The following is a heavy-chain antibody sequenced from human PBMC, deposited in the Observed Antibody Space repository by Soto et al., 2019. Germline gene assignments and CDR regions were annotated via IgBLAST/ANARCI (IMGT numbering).Heavy chain of an antibody. CDR1: GIPVSSNY. CDR3: ARDGPYYYASRMDV. CDR2: LHSGGDT. V-gene: IGHV3-53*04. Sequence: EVQLVESGGGLVQPGGSLRLSCAASGIPVSSNYMTWVRQAPGKGLEWVSVLHSGGDTYYANSLKGRFTISRHDSTNTLFLQRNSLTHEDTAVYYCARDGPYYYASRMDVWGQGTTGTVSS. J-gene: IGHJ6*02. D-gene: IGHD3-10*01.